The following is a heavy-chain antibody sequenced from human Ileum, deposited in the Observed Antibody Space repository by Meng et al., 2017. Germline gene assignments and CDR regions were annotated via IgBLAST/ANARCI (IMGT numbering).Heavy chain of an antibody. D-gene: IGHD3-10*01. CDR3: ARGGSGSYQQY. V-gene: IGHV3-48*03. CDR2: ISNTGITT. CDR1: GFTFSSYE. J-gene: IGHJ4*02. Sequence: GGSLRLSCAASGFTFSSYEMNWVRQAPGKGLEWISYISNTGITTYYADSVRGRFTISRDNDKNSVYLQMNSLRPEDTAVYYCARGGSGSYQQYWGQGTLVTVSS.